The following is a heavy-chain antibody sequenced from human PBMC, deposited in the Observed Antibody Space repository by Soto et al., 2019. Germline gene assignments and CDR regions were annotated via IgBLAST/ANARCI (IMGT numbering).Heavy chain of an antibody. CDR3: ARHYDSLTGYYKGFGWFVP. CDR2: ISAYNGNT. Sequence: ASVKVSCKASGYTFTSYGISWVRQAPGQGLEWMGWISAYNGNTNYAQKLQGRVTMTTDTSTSTAYMELRSLRSDDTAVYYCARHYDSLTGYYKGFGWFVPWGQATLVTVSS. J-gene: IGHJ5*02. V-gene: IGHV1-18*01. D-gene: IGHD3-9*01. CDR1: GYTFTSYG.